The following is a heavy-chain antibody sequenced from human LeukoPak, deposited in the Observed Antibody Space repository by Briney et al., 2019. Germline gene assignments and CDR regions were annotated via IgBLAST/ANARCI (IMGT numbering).Heavy chain of an antibody. V-gene: IGHV3-66*01. CDR2: IYSGGST. CDR3: ARSPRYSSSLLLDY. J-gene: IGHJ4*02. Sequence: GGSLRLSCAASGFTVSSNYMSWVRQAPGKGLEWVSVIYSGGSTYYADSVKSRFTISRDNSKNTLYLQMNSLRAEDTAVYYCARSPRYSSSLLLDYWGQGTLVTVSS. CDR1: GFTVSSNY. D-gene: IGHD6-13*01.